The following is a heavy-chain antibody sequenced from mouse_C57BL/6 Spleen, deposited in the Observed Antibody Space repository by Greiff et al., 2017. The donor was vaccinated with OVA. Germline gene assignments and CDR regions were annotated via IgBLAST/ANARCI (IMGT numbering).Heavy chain of an antibody. CDR3: ARGYYVSRGYFDY. CDR1: GFNIKDYY. J-gene: IGHJ2*01. V-gene: IGHV14-2*01. Sequence: VQLQQSGAELVKPGASVKLSCTASGFNIKDYYMHWVKQRTEQGLEWIGRIDPEDGENKYAPKFQGKATITADTSSNTAYLQLSSLTSEDTAVYYCARGYYVSRGYFDYWGQGTTLTVSS. D-gene: IGHD1-1*01. CDR2: IDPEDGEN.